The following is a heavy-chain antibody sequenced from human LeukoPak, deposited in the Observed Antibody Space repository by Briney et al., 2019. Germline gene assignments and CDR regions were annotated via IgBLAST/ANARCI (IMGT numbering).Heavy chain of an antibody. V-gene: IGHV3-7*01. D-gene: IGHD6-13*01. CDR3: ARHRSQQGYWFDP. CDR1: GFTFRSYW. Sequence: QTGGSLRLSCAASGFTFRSYWMSWVRQAPGKGLEWVANIKQDGSEKYYVDSVKGRFTISRDNAKNSLYLQMNSLRAEDTAVYYCARHRSQQGYWFDPWGQGTLVTVSS. J-gene: IGHJ5*02. CDR2: IKQDGSEK.